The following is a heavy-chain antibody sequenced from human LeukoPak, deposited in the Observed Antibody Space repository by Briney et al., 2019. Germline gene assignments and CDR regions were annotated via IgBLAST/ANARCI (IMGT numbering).Heavy chain of an antibody. D-gene: IGHD4-11*01. CDR1: GFTFSSYS. V-gene: IGHV3-21*01. CDR2: ISSSSSYI. J-gene: IGHJ5*02. Sequence: GGSLRLSCAASGFTFSSYSMNWVRQAPGKGLEWVSSISSSSSYIYYADSVKGRFTISRDNAKNSLYLQMNSLRAEDTAVDLYERGMCAVSNHGFDPWGQGTMVTVSS. CDR3: ERGMCAVSNHGFDP.